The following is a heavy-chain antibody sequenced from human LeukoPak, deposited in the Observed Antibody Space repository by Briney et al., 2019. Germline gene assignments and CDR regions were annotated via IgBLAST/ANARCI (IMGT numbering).Heavy chain of an antibody. CDR3: ARAVSGSYYDY. J-gene: IGHJ4*02. V-gene: IGHV3-48*04. CDR2: ISSSGSTI. CDR1: GFTFSSYA. Sequence: QPGGSLRLSCAASGFTFSSYAMSWVRQAPGKGLEWVSYISSSGSTIYYADSVKGRFTISRDNAKNSLYLQMNSLRAEDTAVYYCARAVSGSYYDYWGQGTLVTVSS. D-gene: IGHD1-26*01.